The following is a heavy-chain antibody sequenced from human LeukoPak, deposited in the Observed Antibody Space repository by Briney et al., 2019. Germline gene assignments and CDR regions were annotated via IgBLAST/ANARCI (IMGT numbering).Heavy chain of an antibody. Sequence: SETLSLTCTVSGVSISSSNWWSWVRQPPGKGLEWIGEIYHTGSTNYSPSLKSRVTMSVDKSKNHFSLKLSSVTAADTAVYYCARGSDAFDIWGQGTMVTVSS. V-gene: IGHV4-4*02. CDR3: ARGSDAFDI. CDR1: GVSISSSNW. CDR2: IYHTGST. J-gene: IGHJ3*02.